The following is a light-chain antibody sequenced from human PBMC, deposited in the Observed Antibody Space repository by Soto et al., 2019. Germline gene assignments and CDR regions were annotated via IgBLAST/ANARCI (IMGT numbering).Light chain of an antibody. V-gene: IGLV1-51*01. CDR1: SSNIGRNY. Sequence: QLVLTQPPSVSAAPGQKVTISCSGSSSNIGRNYVSWYQHLPGTAPKLLIYDNDKRPSGIPDRFSGSKSGTSATLGITGLQTGDEADYYCGAWDNSLSVVVFGGGTKLTVL. CDR3: GAWDNSLSVVV. J-gene: IGLJ2*01. CDR2: DND.